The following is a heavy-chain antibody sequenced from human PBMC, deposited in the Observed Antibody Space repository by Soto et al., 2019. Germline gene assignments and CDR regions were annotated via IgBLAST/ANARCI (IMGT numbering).Heavy chain of an antibody. Sequence: QVQLVQSGAEVKKPGSSVKVSCKASGGSLSNDGISWVRQAPGQGLEWMGGIIPVFGTANYAQKFQGRVTITADESTNTVYMDVTSLRSEDTAVYYCARGDATKIVVTTYYAMDVWGQGTTVTVSS. CDR1: GGSLSNDG. J-gene: IGHJ6*02. V-gene: IGHV1-69*12. D-gene: IGHD4-17*01. CDR2: IIPVFGTA. CDR3: ARGDATKIVVTTYYAMDV.